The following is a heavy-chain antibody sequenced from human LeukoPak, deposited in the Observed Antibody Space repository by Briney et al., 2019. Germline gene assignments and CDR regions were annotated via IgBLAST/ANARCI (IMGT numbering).Heavy chain of an antibody. CDR3: TPLAVRHPGDSRVEAFDI. J-gene: IGHJ3*02. Sequence: GGSLRLSCAASGFTFSNAWMSWVRQAPGKGLEWVGRIRSKIDGGTTDYSAPVKGRFTISRDDSKNTMYLQLNSLKTEDTAVYYCTPLAVRHPGDSRVEAFDIWGQGTMVTVSS. CDR1: GFTFSNAW. V-gene: IGHV3-15*01. CDR2: IRSKIDGGTT. D-gene: IGHD4-17*01.